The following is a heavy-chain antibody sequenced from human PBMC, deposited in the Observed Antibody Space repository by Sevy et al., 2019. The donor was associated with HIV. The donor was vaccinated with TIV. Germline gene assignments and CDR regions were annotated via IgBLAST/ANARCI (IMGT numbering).Heavy chain of an antibody. CDR2: TRNKADGYTT. J-gene: IGHJ4*02. D-gene: IGHD6-13*01. Sequence: GGSLRLSCVASGFTFSDHYMEWVRQAPGKGLEWVGRTRNKADGYTTEYAASVKGRFTISRDESKNSLYLQMISLKAEDTAVYYCATHAGIAAAGRVFDYWGQGTLVTVSS. CDR1: GFTFSDHY. V-gene: IGHV3-72*01. CDR3: ATHAGIAAAGRVFDY.